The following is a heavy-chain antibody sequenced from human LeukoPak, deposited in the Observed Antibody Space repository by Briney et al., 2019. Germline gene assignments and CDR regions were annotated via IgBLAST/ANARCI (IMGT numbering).Heavy chain of an antibody. CDR1: GFTFSSYA. D-gene: IGHD3-16*02. J-gene: IGHJ4*02. V-gene: IGHV3-23*01. Sequence: TGGSLRLSCAASGFTFSSYAMSWVRQAPGKGLEWVSAISGSGGSTCYADSVKGRFTISRDNSKNTLYLQMNSLRAEDTAVYYCARALGGVIAFDYWGQGTLVTVSS. CDR2: ISGSGGST. CDR3: ARALGGVIAFDY.